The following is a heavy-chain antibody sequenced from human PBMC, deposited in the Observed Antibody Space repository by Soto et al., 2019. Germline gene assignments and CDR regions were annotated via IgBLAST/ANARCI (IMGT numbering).Heavy chain of an antibody. Sequence: ASVKVSCKASGYTFTSYDINWVRQATGLGLEWMGWMNPNSGNTGYAQKFQGRVTMTRNTSISTAYMELSSLRSEDTAVYYCARGPLDYYGSGSYYRLYYYYGMDVWGQGTTVTVSS. D-gene: IGHD3-10*01. CDR2: MNPNSGNT. CDR3: ARGPLDYYGSGSYYRLYYYYGMDV. CDR1: GYTFTSYD. J-gene: IGHJ6*02. V-gene: IGHV1-8*01.